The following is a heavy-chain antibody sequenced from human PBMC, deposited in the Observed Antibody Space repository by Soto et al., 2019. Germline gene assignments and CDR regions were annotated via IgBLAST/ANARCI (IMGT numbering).Heavy chain of an antibody. J-gene: IGHJ4*02. CDR3: ATSYGAGSAHFDN. CDR1: GDTFSRYT. Sequence: QVQLVQSGAEVKMPGSSVTVSCTASGDTFSRYTINWVRQAPGQGPEWVGRVIPILGMSDYAHKFQGRVSITADKSTSTASMLVSRLRSDDTAVSYCATSYGAGSAHFDNWGQGTLVTVSS. V-gene: IGHV1-69*02. D-gene: IGHD3-10*01. CDR2: VIPILGMS.